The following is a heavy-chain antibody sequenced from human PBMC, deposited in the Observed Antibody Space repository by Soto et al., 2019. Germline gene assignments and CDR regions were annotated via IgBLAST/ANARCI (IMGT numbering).Heavy chain of an antibody. J-gene: IGHJ4*02. CDR1: GLSFSNYA. Sequence: GGSLRLSCAASGLSFSNYAMSWVRQAPGKGLEWVSDISGRGGSAYYADSVKGRFTISRDDSKNTMYVQMNSLRAEDTAVYYCAKGGSSSSLFYFDYWGQGTLVTVSS. V-gene: IGHV3-23*01. CDR2: ISGRGGSA. D-gene: IGHD6-6*01. CDR3: AKGGSSSSLFYFDY.